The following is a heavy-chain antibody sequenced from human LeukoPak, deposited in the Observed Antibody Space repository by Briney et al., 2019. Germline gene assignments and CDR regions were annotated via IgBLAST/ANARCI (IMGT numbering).Heavy chain of an antibody. J-gene: IGHJ4*02. Sequence: YPSETLSLTCTVSGGSISSGSYYWSWIRQPAGKGLEWIGRIYTSGSTNYNPSLKSRVTISVETSTNQFSLKLSSVTAADTAVYYCARGFRSGWYSRGFDYWGQGTLVTVSS. CDR2: IYTSGST. CDR1: GGSISSGSYY. V-gene: IGHV4-61*02. D-gene: IGHD6-19*01. CDR3: ARGFRSGWYSRGFDY.